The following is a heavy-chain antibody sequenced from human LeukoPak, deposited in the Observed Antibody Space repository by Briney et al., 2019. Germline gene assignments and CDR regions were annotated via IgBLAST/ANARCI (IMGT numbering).Heavy chain of an antibody. J-gene: IGHJ4*02. D-gene: IGHD3-22*01. CDR2: INPNSGGT. V-gene: IGHV1-2*02. Sequence: ASVKVSCKASGYTFTDYYMHWVRQAPGQGLEWMGWINPNSGGTNSAQKFQGRVTMTRDTSISTGYMELSRLRSDDTAVYYCARGVRGYFYLFDCRGQGTLVTVSS. CDR3: ARGVRGYFYLFDC. CDR1: GYTFTDYY.